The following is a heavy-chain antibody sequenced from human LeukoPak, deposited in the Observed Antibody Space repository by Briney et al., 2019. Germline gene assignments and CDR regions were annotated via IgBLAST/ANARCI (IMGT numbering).Heavy chain of an antibody. CDR2: IRYDGSNK. J-gene: IGHJ4*02. CDR1: GFTFNTYG. D-gene: IGHD3-3*01. V-gene: IGHV3-30*02. Sequence: GGSLRLSCVASGFTFNTYGMHWVRQAPGKGLEWVAFIRYDGSNKYYADSVKGRFTISRDNSKNTLYLQMNSLRAEDTAVYYCAKVGGSYDFWSGYYRPIDYWGQGTLVTVSS. CDR3: AKVGGSYDFWSGYYRPIDY.